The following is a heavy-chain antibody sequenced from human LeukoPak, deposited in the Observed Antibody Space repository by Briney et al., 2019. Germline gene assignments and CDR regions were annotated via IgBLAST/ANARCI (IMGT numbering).Heavy chain of an antibody. CDR2: ISSSSSYI. CDR1: GFTFTSYS. V-gene: IGHV3-21*01. Sequence: GGSLRLSCAASGFTFTSYSMTWVRQAPGKGLEWVSSISSSSSYIYYADSVKGRFTISRDNAKNSLYLQMNSLRAEDTAVYYCARSIAAAGTPYGMDVWGQGTTVTVSS. CDR3: ARSIAAAGTPYGMDV. D-gene: IGHD6-13*01. J-gene: IGHJ6*02.